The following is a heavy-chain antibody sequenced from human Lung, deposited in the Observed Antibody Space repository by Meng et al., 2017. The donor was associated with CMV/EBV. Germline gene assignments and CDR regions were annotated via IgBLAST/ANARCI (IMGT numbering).Heavy chain of an antibody. Sequence: GGSFSSYASSWVRQDPGQGLEWMGGIIPILGIANYEQKFQGRVTITADKSTSTAYMELSSLRSEDTAVYYCARESRGAAAGWRWFDPWGQGTLVTVSS. CDR2: IIPILGIA. D-gene: IGHD6-13*01. J-gene: IGHJ5*02. CDR1: GGSFSSYA. CDR3: ARESRGAAAGWRWFDP. V-gene: IGHV1-69*10.